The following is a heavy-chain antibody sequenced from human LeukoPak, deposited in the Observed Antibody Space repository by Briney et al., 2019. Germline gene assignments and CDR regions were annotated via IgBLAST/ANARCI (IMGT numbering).Heavy chain of an antibody. Sequence: GGSLRLSCAASGFTFSSYDMHWVRQTSGKGLEWVSAIGIAGDTYYADTVKGRFTISRENAKNSFYLQMNSLRVGDTAVYYCARWRAAADAFDGWGQGTVVIVSS. D-gene: IGHD6-13*01. J-gene: IGHJ3*01. CDR2: IGIAGDT. CDR3: ARWRAAADAFDG. V-gene: IGHV3-13*01. CDR1: GFTFSSYD.